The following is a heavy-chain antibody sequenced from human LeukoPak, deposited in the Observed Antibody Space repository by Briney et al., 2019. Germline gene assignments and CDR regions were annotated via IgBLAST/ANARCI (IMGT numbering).Heavy chain of an antibody. V-gene: IGHV3-23*01. J-gene: IGHJ6*03. CDR1: GFTFSTYG. CDR3: ADNKRGRNYYYYMDV. Sequence: PGGSLRLSCVASGFTFSTYGMSWVRQAPGKGLEWVSAISGSGGSTYYADSVKGRFTISRDNSENTLYLQMISLRPDDTAVYYCADNKRGRNYYYYMDVWGKGTTVTISS. D-gene: IGHD2/OR15-2a*01. CDR2: ISGSGGST.